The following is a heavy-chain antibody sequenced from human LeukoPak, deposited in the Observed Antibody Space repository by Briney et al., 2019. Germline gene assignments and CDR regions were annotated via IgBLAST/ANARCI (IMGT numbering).Heavy chain of an antibody. CDR3: ARVSWSPGTSYYYMDV. Sequence: SETLSLTCIVSGGSISSYYWSWIRQPPGKGLVWIGYIHYSGSTNYNPSLKSRVTISVDTSKNQFSLKLSSVTAADTAVYYCARVSWSPGTSYYYMDVWGKGTTVTVSS. V-gene: IGHV4-59*01. J-gene: IGHJ6*03. CDR2: IHYSGST. CDR1: GGSISSYY. D-gene: IGHD1-1*01.